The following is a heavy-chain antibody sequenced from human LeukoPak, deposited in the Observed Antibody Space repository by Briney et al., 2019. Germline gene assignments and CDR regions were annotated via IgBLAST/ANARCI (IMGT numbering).Heavy chain of an antibody. D-gene: IGHD4-17*01. CDR2: ISSSGSTI. Sequence: GGSLRLSCAASGFTFSDYYMSWIRQAPGKGLEWVSYISSSGSTIYYADSVKGRFTISRDNAKNSLNLQMSSLRAEDTAVYYCARSPAGDYASEWGQGTLVTVSS. V-gene: IGHV3-11*01. J-gene: IGHJ4*02. CDR1: GFTFSDYY. CDR3: ARSPAGDYASE.